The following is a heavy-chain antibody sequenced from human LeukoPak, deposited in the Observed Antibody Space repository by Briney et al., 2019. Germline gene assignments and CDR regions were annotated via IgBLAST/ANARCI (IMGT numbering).Heavy chain of an antibody. CDR2: IYPDESNI. Sequence: PGESLKFSCKGSGYSFPTYWIAWVRQMPGKGLEWMGIIYPDESNIRYSPSFQGQVTISADKSISTAYLQWSSLKASDTAMYYCARPPSRGYSSSFEYWGQGTLVTVSS. V-gene: IGHV5-51*01. CDR1: GYSFPTYW. J-gene: IGHJ4*02. D-gene: IGHD2-2*03. CDR3: ARPPSRGYSSSFEY.